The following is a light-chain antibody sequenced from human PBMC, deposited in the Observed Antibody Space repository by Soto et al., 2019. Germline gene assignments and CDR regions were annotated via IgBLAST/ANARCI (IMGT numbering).Light chain of an antibody. CDR2: GAS. CDR1: QSVSTNY. Sequence: EIVLTQSPATLSLSPGERATLSCRASQSVSTNYLAWYQQRPGQAPRLLIFGASYRATGIPDRFSGSGSGTAFTLTISRLEPEDFAVYYCQHYSSSPPEFTFGPGTKLDSK. V-gene: IGKV3-20*01. CDR3: QHYSSSPPEFT. J-gene: IGKJ3*01.